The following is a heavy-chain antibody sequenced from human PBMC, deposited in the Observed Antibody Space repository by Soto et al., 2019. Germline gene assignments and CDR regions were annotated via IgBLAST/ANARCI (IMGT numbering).Heavy chain of an antibody. CDR2: ISGSGGST. V-gene: IGHV3-23*01. J-gene: IGHJ4*02. D-gene: IGHD4-17*01. Sequence: EVQLLESGGGLVQPGGSLRLSCAASGFTFSSYAMSWVRQAPGKGLEWVSAISGSGGSTYYADSVKGRFTISRDNSKNTLYLQMNSLRAEDTAVYYCAKAFPQSTRRGPLWKTTVTTWYFDYWGQGTLVTVSS. CDR1: GFTFSSYA. CDR3: AKAFPQSTRRGPLWKTTVTTWYFDY.